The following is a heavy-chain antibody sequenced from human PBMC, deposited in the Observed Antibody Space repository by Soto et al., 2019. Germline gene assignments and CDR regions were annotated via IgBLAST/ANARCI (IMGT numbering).Heavy chain of an antibody. D-gene: IGHD2-21*02. CDR3: AKAVPPFVVVTASDY. Sequence: GGSLRLSCAPSGFTVRNFGMHWVRQAPGKGLEWVAAISYDGTNKYYADSVKGRFTISRDNTKNTLSLQINSLRAEDTAVYYCAKAVPPFVVVTASDYWGQGTLVTVSS. CDR2: ISYDGTNK. CDR1: GFTVRNFG. V-gene: IGHV3-30*18. J-gene: IGHJ4*02.